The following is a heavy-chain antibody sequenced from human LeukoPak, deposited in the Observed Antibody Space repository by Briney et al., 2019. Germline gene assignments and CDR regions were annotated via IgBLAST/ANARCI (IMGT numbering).Heavy chain of an antibody. CDR1: GYTFTGYY. D-gene: IGHD3-22*01. J-gene: IGHJ3*02. Sequence: GASVKVSCKASGYTFTGYYMHWVRQAPGQGREWVGWINPNSGGTNYAQKFQGRVTMTRDTSISTAYMELSRLRSDGTAVYYCAREGPHYYDSSGYYYVRVAFDIWGQGTMVTVSS. V-gene: IGHV1-2*02. CDR3: AREGPHYYDSSGYYYVRVAFDI. CDR2: INPNSGGT.